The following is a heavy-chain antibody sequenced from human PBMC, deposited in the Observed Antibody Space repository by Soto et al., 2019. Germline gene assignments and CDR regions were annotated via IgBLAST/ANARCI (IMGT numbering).Heavy chain of an antibody. CDR3: ARIEYFSGGNCYSAFDI. CDR2: ISGYKGDT. V-gene: IGHV1-18*01. Sequence: VQSGAEVKKPGASVKVSCKASGDTFISSGISWVRQAPGQGLEWMGGISGYKGDTNYAQKFQGRVTLTTDTSTSTAYMELRSLTPGDTAIYYCARIEYFSGGNCYSAFDIWGQGTLVTVSS. J-gene: IGHJ3*02. D-gene: IGHD2-15*01. CDR1: GDTFISSG.